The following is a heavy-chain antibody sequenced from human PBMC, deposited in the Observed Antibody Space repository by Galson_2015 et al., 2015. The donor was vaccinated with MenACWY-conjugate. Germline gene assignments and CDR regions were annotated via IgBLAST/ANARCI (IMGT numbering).Heavy chain of an antibody. CDR1: GYSFTNYW. Sequence: QSGAEVKKPGESLRISCKGSGYSFTNYWITWVRQTPGKGLEWMGRIDPSDSYTKYSPSFQGHVSFSADKSINTAYLQLSSLKASDSTMYYCATDSFVVRGVPHDYWGQGTLVTVSS. D-gene: IGHD3-10*01. V-gene: IGHV5-10-1*01. CDR3: ATDSFVVRGVPHDY. CDR2: IDPSDSYT. J-gene: IGHJ4*02.